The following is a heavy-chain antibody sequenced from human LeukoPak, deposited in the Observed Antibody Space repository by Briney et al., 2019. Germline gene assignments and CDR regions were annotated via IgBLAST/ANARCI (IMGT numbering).Heavy chain of an antibody. CDR2: IIPIFGTA. CDR1: GGTFSSYA. J-gene: IGHJ4*02. CDR3: AGKYYNDSIGYYIFDY. D-gene: IGHD3-22*01. Sequence: SVKVSCKASGGTFSSYAISWVRQAPGQGLERMGRIIPIFGTANYAQKFQGRVTITTDESTSTAYMELSSLRSEDTAVYYCAGKYYNDSIGYYIFDYWGQGNLVTVSS. V-gene: IGHV1-69*05.